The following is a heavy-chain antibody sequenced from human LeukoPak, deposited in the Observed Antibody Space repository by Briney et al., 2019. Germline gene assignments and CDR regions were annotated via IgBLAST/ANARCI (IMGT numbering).Heavy chain of an antibody. Sequence: PGGSLRLSCAASGFTFSSYAMSWVRQAPGKGLEWVSAISGSGGSTYYADSVKGRFTISRDNSKNTLYLQMNSLRAEDTAVYYCARDLYYDFWSGYSGYWGQGTLVTVSS. CDR2: ISGSGGST. D-gene: IGHD3-3*01. CDR3: ARDLYYDFWSGYSGY. J-gene: IGHJ4*02. V-gene: IGHV3-23*01. CDR1: GFTFSSYA.